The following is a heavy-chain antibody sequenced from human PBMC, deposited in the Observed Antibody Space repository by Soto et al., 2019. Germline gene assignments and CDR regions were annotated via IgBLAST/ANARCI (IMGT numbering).Heavy chain of an antibody. V-gene: IGHV3-21*01. Sequence: EVQLVESGGGLVQPGGSLRLSCAASGFTFSSYSMNWVRQAPGKGLEWVSSISSSSSYIYYADSVKGRFTISRDNAKNSLYLQMNSLRAEDTAVYYCARDDRRIAVAGAYYYGMDVWGQGTTVTVSS. J-gene: IGHJ6*02. CDR2: ISSSSSYI. D-gene: IGHD6-19*01. CDR3: ARDDRRIAVAGAYYYGMDV. CDR1: GFTFSSYS.